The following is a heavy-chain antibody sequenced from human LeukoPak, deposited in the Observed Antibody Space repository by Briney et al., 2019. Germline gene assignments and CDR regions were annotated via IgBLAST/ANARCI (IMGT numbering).Heavy chain of an antibody. Sequence: SETLSLTCTVSGGSISSSSYYWGWLRQRPGTGLEWDGNIYYTGSTYYNPSLKSRVTISVDTSKNHFSLKLSSVTAADTAVYYCARRMATMLAFYIWGQGTMVTVSS. CDR1: GGSISSSSYY. V-gene: IGHV4-39*02. CDR3: ARRMATMLAFYI. CDR2: IYYTGST. D-gene: IGHD5-24*01. J-gene: IGHJ3*02.